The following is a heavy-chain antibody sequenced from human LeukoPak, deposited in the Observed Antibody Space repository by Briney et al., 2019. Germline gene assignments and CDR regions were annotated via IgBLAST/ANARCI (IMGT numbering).Heavy chain of an antibody. CDR1: GFTFSDYY. Sequence: GGSLRLSCAASGFTFSDYYMSWIRQAPGKGLEWVSYISSSGSTIYYADSVKGRFTISRDNAKNSLYLQMNSLRAEDTAVYYCARDWACGSSTSCFAAFDIWGQGTMVTVSS. CDR3: ARDWACGSSTSCFAAFDI. J-gene: IGHJ3*02. CDR2: ISSSGSTI. V-gene: IGHV3-11*04. D-gene: IGHD2-2*01.